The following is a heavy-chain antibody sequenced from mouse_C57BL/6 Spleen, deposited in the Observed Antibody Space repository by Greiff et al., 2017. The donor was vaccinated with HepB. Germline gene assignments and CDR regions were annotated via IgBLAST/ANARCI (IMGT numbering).Heavy chain of an antibody. D-gene: IGHD1-1*01. V-gene: IGHV1-81*01. CDR2: IYPRSGNT. CDR1: GYTFTSYG. CDR3: ARPGLLLRYHVAY. Sequence: QVQLQQSGAELARPGASVKLSCKASGYTFTSYGISWVKQRTGQGLEWIGEIYPRSGNTYYNEKFKGKATLTADKSSSTAYMELRSLTSEDSAVYFCARPGLLLRYHVAYWGQGALVTVSA. J-gene: IGHJ3*01.